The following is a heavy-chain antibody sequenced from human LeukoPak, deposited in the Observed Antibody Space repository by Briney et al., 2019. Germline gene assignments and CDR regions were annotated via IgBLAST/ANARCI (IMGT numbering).Heavy chain of an antibody. D-gene: IGHD6-13*01. CDR2: IYYSGST. Sequence: SETLSLTCTVSGGSISSYYWSWIRQPPGKGLEWIGYIYYSGSTNYNPSLKSRVTISVDTSKNQFSLKLSSVTAADTAVYYCAVSTAAAGTEGYFDYWGQGTLVTVSS. J-gene: IGHJ4*02. CDR3: AVSTAAAGTEGYFDY. V-gene: IGHV4-59*01. CDR1: GGSISSYY.